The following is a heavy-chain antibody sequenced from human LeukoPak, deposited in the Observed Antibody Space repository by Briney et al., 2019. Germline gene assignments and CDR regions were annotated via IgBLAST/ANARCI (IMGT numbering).Heavy chain of an antibody. CDR1: GFTFSSSW. J-gene: IGHJ4*02. Sequence: GGSLRLSCAASGFTFSSSWMSWVRQAPGEGLAWVANIKQDGLEKYYVDSVKGRFTISRDNAKNSLYLQMNSLRAEDTAVYYCARTSSSGWYDLGYYFDYWGQGTLVTVSS. CDR3: ARTSSSGWYDLGYYFDY. V-gene: IGHV3-7*01. D-gene: IGHD6-13*01. CDR2: IKQDGLEK.